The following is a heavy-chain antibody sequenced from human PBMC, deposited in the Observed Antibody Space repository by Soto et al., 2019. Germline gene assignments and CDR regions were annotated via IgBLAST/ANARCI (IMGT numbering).Heavy chain of an antibody. CDR1: GFTFGSHG. D-gene: IGHD2-21*01. J-gene: IGHJ6*02. Sequence: QVQLVESGGGVVQPGGSLRLTCVASGFTFGSHGMHWVRQAPGKGLEWVAVISYDETNEYYVDSVKGRFIISRDNSKSTLYLQMNRLRPEDTAVYKCAKDLRTTISDYGMDVWGQGTTVTVSS. V-gene: IGHV3-30*18. CDR3: AKDLRTTISDYGMDV. CDR2: ISYDETNE.